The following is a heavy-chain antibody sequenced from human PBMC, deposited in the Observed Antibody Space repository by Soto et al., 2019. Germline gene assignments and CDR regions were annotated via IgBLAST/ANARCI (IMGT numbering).Heavy chain of an antibody. D-gene: IGHD3-22*01. Sequence: QVQLHESGPGLVKPSQTLSLSCTVSGGSINSGDYYWSWIRQPPGKGLEWIGYIYYSGTTYYNPSFTSRVAIPVDTSKPQFSLRLSSVTAADTAVYYCARDAKNDTTGIDYWGQGTLVTVSS. V-gene: IGHV4-30-4*01. CDR1: GGSINSGDYY. CDR3: ARDAKNDTTGIDY. CDR2: IYYSGTT. J-gene: IGHJ4*02.